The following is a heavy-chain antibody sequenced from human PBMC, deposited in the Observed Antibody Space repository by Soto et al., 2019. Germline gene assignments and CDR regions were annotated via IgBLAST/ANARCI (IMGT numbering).Heavy chain of an antibody. D-gene: IGHD2-8*01. J-gene: IGHJ4*02. CDR1: GFTFSNYV. CDR2: ISGSGGST. V-gene: IGHV3-23*01. CDR3: AKGGYNTDCIYYT. Sequence: EVQLLESGGGLVQPGGSLRLSCAASGFTFSNYVMSWVRQAPGKGLEWVSAISGSGGSTFYADSVKGRLTISRDDSKNTLYLQMNSLRAEDTAVYHCAKGGYNTDCIYYTWGQGTLVTVSS.